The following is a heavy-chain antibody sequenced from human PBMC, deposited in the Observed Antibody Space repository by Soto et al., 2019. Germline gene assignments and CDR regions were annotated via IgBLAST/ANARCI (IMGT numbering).Heavy chain of an antibody. CDR2: IKSKTDGGTT. CDR1: GFTFSNAW. J-gene: IGHJ4*02. V-gene: IGHV3-15*07. Sequence: GGSLRLSCAAPGFTFSNAWMNWVRQAPGKGLEWVGRIKSKTDGGTTDYAAPVKGRFTISRDDSKNTLYLQMNSLKTEDTAVYYCTTEEYCSGGSCFAYFDYWGQGTLVTVSS. D-gene: IGHD2-15*01. CDR3: TTEEYCSGGSCFAYFDY.